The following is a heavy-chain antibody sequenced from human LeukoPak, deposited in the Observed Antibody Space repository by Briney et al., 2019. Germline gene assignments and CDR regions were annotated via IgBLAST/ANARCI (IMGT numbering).Heavy chain of an antibody. CDR1: GGSFSGYY. CDR3: ARVGIAVAVDY. V-gene: IGHV4-34*01. Sequence: PSETLSLTCAVYGGSFSGYYWSWIRQPPEKGLEWIGEINHSGSTNYNPSLKSRVTISVDTSKNQFSLKLSSVTAADTAVYYCARVGIAVAVDYWGQGTLVTVSS. J-gene: IGHJ4*02. D-gene: IGHD6-19*01. CDR2: INHSGST.